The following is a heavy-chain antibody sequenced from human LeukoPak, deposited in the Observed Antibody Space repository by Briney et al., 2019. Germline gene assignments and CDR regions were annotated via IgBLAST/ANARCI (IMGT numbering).Heavy chain of an antibody. Sequence: PGGSLRLSCAASGFTYSSYWMSWVRQAPGKGLEWVANIRPDGSEKYYVDSVKGRFTISRDNAKNSLYLQMNSLRAVDTAVYYCVRDLNYYGLDYWGQGSLVTVSS. V-gene: IGHV3-7*03. CDR2: IRPDGSEK. CDR1: GFTYSSYW. D-gene: IGHD3-10*01. J-gene: IGHJ4*02. CDR3: VRDLNYYGLDY.